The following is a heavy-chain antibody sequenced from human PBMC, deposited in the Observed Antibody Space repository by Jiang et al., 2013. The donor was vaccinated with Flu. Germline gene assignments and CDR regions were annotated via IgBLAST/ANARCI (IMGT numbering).Heavy chain of an antibody. CDR3: ARFLLHYYDSSGYRAYDY. V-gene: IGHV1-8*01. J-gene: IGHJ4*02. CDR1: GYTFTSYD. Sequence: GAEVKKPGASVKVSCKASGYTFTSYDINWVRQATGQGLEWMGWMNPNSGNTGYAQKFQGRVTMTRNTSISTAYMELSSLRSEDTAVYYCARFLLHYYDSSGYRAYDYWGQGTLVTVSS. D-gene: IGHD3-22*01. CDR2: MNPNSGNT.